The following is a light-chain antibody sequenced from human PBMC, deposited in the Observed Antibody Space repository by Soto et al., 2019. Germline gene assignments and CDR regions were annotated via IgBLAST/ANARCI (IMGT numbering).Light chain of an antibody. CDR2: GAS. CDR3: QQSYSTPSIT. Sequence: DIVLTQSPGTLSLSPGERATLSCRASQSVSSNYLAWYQQKPGQAPRLLIYGASTRATGIPARFSGSGSGTEFTLTISSLQSEDFATYYCQQSYSTPSITFGQGTRLEIK. J-gene: IGKJ5*01. V-gene: IGKV3-15*01. CDR1: QSVSSNY.